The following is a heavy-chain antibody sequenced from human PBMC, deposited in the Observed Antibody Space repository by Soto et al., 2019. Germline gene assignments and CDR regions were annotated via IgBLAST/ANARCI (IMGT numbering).Heavy chain of an antibody. Sequence: QITLKESGPTLVKPSQTLTLTCTFSGFSLSTSGVGVGWIRQPPGKALEWLALIYWDDDKRYSPSLKSRLTTTKESSKNQVVRTLTNVDPVDTDTYLCAHMRVTMIVGAGHFHRWGQGPLVNVSS. CDR2: IYWDDDK. CDR1: GFSLSTSGVG. V-gene: IGHV2-5*02. CDR3: AHMRVTMIVGAGHFHR. J-gene: IGHJ1*01. D-gene: IGHD3-22*01.